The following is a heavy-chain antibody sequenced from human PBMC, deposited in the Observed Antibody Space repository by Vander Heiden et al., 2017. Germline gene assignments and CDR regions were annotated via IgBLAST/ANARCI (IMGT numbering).Heavy chain of an antibody. V-gene: IGHV3-23*01. J-gene: IGHJ4*02. D-gene: IGHD6-6*01. Sequence: EVQLLESGGGLVQPGGSLRLSCAASGFTFSRYAMSWVRQAPGKGLEWVSAISGSGGSTYYADSVKGRFTISRDNSKNTLYLQMNSLRAEDTAVYYCAKDDSSSSSRPGPGDYWGQGTLVTVSS. CDR2: ISGSGGST. CDR1: GFTFSRYA. CDR3: AKDDSSSSSRPGPGDY.